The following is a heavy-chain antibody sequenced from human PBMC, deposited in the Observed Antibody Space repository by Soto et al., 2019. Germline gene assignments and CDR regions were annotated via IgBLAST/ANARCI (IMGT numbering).Heavy chain of an antibody. D-gene: IGHD6-19*01. CDR2: TYYRSKWYN. CDR1: GDSVSSNSAA. Sequence: QVQLQQSGPGLVKPSQTLSLTCAISGDSVSSNSAAWNWIRQSPSRGLEWLGRTYYRSKWYNDYAVSVKSRIAITHDTSKHQFSLQLNSGTNEDTAVYYCARAGAGSDWSPNWFDPWGQGTLVTVSS. J-gene: IGHJ5*02. V-gene: IGHV6-1*01. CDR3: ARAGAGSDWSPNWFDP.